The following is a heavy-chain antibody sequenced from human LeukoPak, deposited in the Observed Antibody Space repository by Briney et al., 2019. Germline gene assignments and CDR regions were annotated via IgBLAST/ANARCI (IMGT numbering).Heavy chain of an antibody. J-gene: IGHJ3*02. CDR1: GGTFSSYA. CDR2: IIPIFGTA. D-gene: IGHD2-15*01. Sequence: ASVKVSCKASGGTFSSYAISWVRQAPGQGLEWMGGIIPIFGTANYAQKFQGRVTITADESTSTAYMELSSLRSGDTAVYYCALPHSFEYAFDIWGQGTMVTVSS. V-gene: IGHV1-69*13. CDR3: ALPHSFEYAFDI.